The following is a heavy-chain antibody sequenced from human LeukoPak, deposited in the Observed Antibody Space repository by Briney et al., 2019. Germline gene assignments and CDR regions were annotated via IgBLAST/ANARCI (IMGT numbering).Heavy chain of an antibody. CDR3: AKDNSPGWFGP. J-gene: IGHJ5*02. CDR2: ISTDGSTT. D-gene: IGHD4-11*01. CDR1: GFTFSNYW. Sequence: PGGSLRLSCAASGFTFSNYWMHWVRQGPGKGLALVARISTDGSTTSYGDSVKGRFTVSRDNAKNTVCLQMNSLRAEDTGVYYCAKDNSPGWFGPWGQGTLVTVSS. V-gene: IGHV3-74*01.